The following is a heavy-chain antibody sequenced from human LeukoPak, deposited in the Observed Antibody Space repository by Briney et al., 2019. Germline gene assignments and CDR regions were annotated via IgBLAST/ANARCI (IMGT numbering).Heavy chain of an antibody. CDR1: GGSISSYY. V-gene: IGHV4-4*07. CDR3: ARVKDPGGYYYYYYMDV. Sequence: SETLSLTCTVSGGSISSYYWSWIRQPAGKGLEWIGRIYISGSGSTNYNPSLKSRVTMSVDTSKNQFSLKLSSVTAADTAMYYCARVKDPGGYYYYYYMDVWGKGTTVTVSS. J-gene: IGHJ6*03. D-gene: IGHD3-16*01. CDR2: IYISGSGST.